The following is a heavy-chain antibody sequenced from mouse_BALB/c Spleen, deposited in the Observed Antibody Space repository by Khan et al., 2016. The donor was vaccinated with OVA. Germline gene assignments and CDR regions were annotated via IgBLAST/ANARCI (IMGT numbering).Heavy chain of an antibody. CDR2: INTYIGEP. CDR1: GYSFTNYV. D-gene: IGHD2-1*01. J-gene: IGHJ2*01. V-gene: IGHV9-3-1*01. CDR3: ARGNRDFDY. Sequence: QIQLVQSGPELKKPGETVKISCKASGYSFTNYVMNWVKQAPGQGLKWMGWINTYIGEPTYSDDFKGRFAFSLETSASTAYLQINNLKNEDTATXFGARGNRDFDYWGQGTTLTVSS.